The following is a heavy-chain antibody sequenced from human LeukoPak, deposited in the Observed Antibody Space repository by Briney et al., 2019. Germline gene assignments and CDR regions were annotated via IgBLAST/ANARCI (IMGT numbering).Heavy chain of an antibody. D-gene: IGHD3-22*01. J-gene: IGHJ4*02. CDR3: ASHASSGYYDY. V-gene: IGHV1-46*01. CDR2: INPSGGST. Sequence: GASVKVSCKASGYTFTSYYMHWVRQAPGQGLEGMGIINPSGGSTSYAQKFQGRVTMTRNTSISTAYMELSSLRSEDTAVYYCASHASSGYYDYWGQGTLVTVSS. CDR1: GYTFTSYY.